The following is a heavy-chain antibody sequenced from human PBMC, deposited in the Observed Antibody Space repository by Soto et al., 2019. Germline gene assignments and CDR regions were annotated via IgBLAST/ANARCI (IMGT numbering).Heavy chain of an antibody. Sequence: SVKVSCKASGFTFTSSAVQWVRQARGQRLEWIGWIVVGSGNTNYAQKFQERVTITRDMSTSTAYMELSSLRSEDTAVYYCARDQGIAAAGTPPYYYYYGMDVWGQGTTVTVSS. J-gene: IGHJ6*02. CDR1: GFTFTSSA. CDR3: ARDQGIAAAGTPPYYYYYGMDV. D-gene: IGHD6-13*01. CDR2: IVVGSGNT. V-gene: IGHV1-58*01.